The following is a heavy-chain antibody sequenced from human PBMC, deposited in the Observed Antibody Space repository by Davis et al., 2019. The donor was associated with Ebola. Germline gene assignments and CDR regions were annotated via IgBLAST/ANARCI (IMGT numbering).Heavy chain of an antibody. V-gene: IGHV1-69*13. CDR2: VIPMFGTS. CDR3: ARGRPWLWVATPVRFDS. D-gene: IGHD5-12*01. J-gene: IGHJ4*02. Sequence: AASVKVSCKASGYTFTSYGISWVRQAPGQGLEWMGGVIPMFGTSKYAQKFQDRVTITADESTNTAYMELSSLSSDDTAVYYCARGRPWLWVATPVRFDSWGLGTLVIVSS. CDR1: GYTFTSYG.